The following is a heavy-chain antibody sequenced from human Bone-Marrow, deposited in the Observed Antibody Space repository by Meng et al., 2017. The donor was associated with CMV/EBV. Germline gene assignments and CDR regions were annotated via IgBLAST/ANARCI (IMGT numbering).Heavy chain of an antibody. J-gene: IGHJ4*02. CDR3: ARVSGRTTRKNN. CDR1: GFTFRRHW. D-gene: IGHD1-7*01. Sequence: GGSLRLSCVVSGFTFRRHWMSWVRQAPGKGLEWVANIKQDGSEKYYVDSVKGRFTISRDNAKNSLYLQMNSLRAEDTAVYYCARVSGRTTRKNNWGQGTLVTVSS. CDR2: IKQDGSEK. V-gene: IGHV3-7*01.